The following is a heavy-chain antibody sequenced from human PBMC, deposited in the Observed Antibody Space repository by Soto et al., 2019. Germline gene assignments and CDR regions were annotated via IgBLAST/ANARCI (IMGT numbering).Heavy chain of an antibody. CDR3: ATDFIYYYDSSGLAVDY. J-gene: IGHJ4*02. Sequence: ASVKVSCKVSGYTLTELSMHWVRQAPGKGLEWMGGFDPEDGETIYAQKFQGRVTMTEDTSTDTAYMELSSLRSEDTAVYYCATDFIYYYDSSGLAVDYCGQGTLVTVS. V-gene: IGHV1-24*01. CDR1: GYTLTELS. CDR2: FDPEDGET. D-gene: IGHD3-22*01.